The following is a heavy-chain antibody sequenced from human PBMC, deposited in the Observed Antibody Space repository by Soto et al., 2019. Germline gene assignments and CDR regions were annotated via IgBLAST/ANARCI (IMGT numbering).Heavy chain of an antibody. CDR2: ITPMFGTP. V-gene: IGHV1-69*01. D-gene: IGHD3-22*01. CDR3: SRDGTLYDSRAYYYLY. Sequence: QVQLVQSGAEVKKPGSSVKVSCKASGGTFSSYTITWVRQAPGQGLEWMGGITPMFGTPNYAQNFRGRVTINADESTGTAYMELYNLRSEDTAVYFCSRDGTLYDSRAYYYLYWGQGTLVTVSS. CDR1: GGTFSSYT. J-gene: IGHJ4*02.